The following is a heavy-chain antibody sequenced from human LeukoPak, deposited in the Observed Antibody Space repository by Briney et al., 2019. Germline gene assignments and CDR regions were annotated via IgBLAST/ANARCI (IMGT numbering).Heavy chain of an antibody. J-gene: IGHJ3*02. CDR1: GGSFSGYY. CDR2: INHSGST. V-gene: IGHV4-34*01. Sequence: PSETLSLTCAVYGGSFSGYYWSWTRQPPGKGLEWIGEINHSGSTNYNPSLKSRVTISVDTSKNQFSLKLSSVTAADTAVYYCARLGVHDAFDIWGQGTMVTVSS. CDR3: ARLGVHDAFDI. D-gene: IGHD3-10*01.